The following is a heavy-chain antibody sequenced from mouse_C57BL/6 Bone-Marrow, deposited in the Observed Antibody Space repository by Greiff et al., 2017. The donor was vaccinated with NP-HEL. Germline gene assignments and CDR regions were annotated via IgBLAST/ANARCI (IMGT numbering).Heavy chain of an antibody. V-gene: IGHV1-26*01. Sequence: EVQLQQSGPELVKPGASVKISCKASGYTFTDYYMNWVKQSHGKSLEWIGDINPNNGGTSYNQKFKGKATLTVDKSSSTAYMELRSLTSEDSAVYYCARCTMVTTNDYWGQGTTLTVSS. CDR2: INPNNGGT. CDR3: ARCTMVTTNDY. J-gene: IGHJ2*01. D-gene: IGHD2-2*01. CDR1: GYTFTDYY.